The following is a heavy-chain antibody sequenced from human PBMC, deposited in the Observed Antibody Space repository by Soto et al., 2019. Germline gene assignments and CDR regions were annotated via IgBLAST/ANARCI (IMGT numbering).Heavy chain of an antibody. CDR2: IIPILGIA. CDR3: ASPQHSSGWYPDAFDI. J-gene: IGHJ3*02. D-gene: IGHD6-19*01. V-gene: IGHV1-69*02. CDR1: GGTFSSYT. Sequence: SVKVSCKASGGTFSSYTISWVRQAPVQGLEWMGRIIPILGIANYAQKFQGRVTITADKSTSTAYMELSSLRSEDTAVYYCASPQHSSGWYPDAFDIWGQGTMVTVSS.